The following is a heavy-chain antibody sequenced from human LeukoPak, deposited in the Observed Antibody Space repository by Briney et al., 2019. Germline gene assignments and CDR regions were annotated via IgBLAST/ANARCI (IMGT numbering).Heavy chain of an antibody. J-gene: IGHJ4*02. CDR2: IYHSGST. D-gene: IGHD3-22*01. CDR1: GGSISSSNW. CDR3: ARVPSYYYDSSGYEYYFDY. Sequence: KPSETLSLTCAVSGGSISSSNWWSWVRQPPGKGLEWIGEIYHSGSTNYNPSLKSRVTISVDKSKNQFSLKLSSVTAADTAVYYCARVPSYYYDSSGYEYYFDYWGQGTLVTVSS. V-gene: IGHV4-4*02.